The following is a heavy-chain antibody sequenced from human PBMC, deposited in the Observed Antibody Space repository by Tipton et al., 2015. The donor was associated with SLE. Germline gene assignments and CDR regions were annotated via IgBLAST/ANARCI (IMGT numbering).Heavy chain of an antibody. CDR2: FYYTGNT. CDR1: SFY. CDR3: ARGRTPGIAVAGYPYYYGMDV. J-gene: IGHJ6*02. V-gene: IGHV4-39*01. D-gene: IGHD6-19*01. Sequence: SFYWGWIRQPPGKGLEWIGNFYYTGNTYYNPSLKSRVIISLDTSRNQFSLTLSSVTASDTAIYFCARGRTPGIAVAGYPYYYGMDVWGQGTTVTVSS.